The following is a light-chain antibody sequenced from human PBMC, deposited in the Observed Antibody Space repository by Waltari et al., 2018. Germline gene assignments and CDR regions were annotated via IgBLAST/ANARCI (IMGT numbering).Light chain of an antibody. Sequence: EIVLTQSPGTLSLSPGERATLSYRASQSVSSSYLAWYQQKPGQAPRLLIYGASSRATGVPDRFSGRGSGTDFTLTISRLEPEDLAVYYCQQYSSSLWTFGQGTKVEIK. CDR3: QQYSSSLWT. J-gene: IGKJ1*01. CDR1: QSVSSSY. V-gene: IGKV3-20*01. CDR2: GAS.